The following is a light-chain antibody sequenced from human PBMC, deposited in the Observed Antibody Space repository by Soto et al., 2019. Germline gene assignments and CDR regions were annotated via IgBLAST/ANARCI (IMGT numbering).Light chain of an antibody. CDR1: TFNSRRIT. V-gene: IGLV1-44*01. CDR3: AAWDDSLSGYV. CDR2: SND. Sequence: QSVLTQPPSATGTPGQRVTISCSGSTFNSRRITVSWYQLLQGSFAKLSIYSNDELPSVVPDRFFGSKYGTSASLAISGLQTEDQADYYCAAWDDSLSGYVFGTGTKDTVL. J-gene: IGLJ1*01.